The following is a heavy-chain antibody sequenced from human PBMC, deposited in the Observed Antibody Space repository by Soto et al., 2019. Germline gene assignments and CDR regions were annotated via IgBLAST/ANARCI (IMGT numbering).Heavy chain of an antibody. CDR1: GFTFDDYA. V-gene: IGHV3-9*01. CDR2: ISWNSGSI. CDR3: ANSRFLEWFPLY. D-gene: IGHD3-3*01. Sequence: GGSLRLSCAASGFTFDDYAMHWVRQAPGKGLEWVSGISWNSGSIGYADSVKGRFTISRDNAKNSLYLQMNSLRAEDTALYYCANSRFLEWFPLYWGQGTLVTVSS. J-gene: IGHJ4*02.